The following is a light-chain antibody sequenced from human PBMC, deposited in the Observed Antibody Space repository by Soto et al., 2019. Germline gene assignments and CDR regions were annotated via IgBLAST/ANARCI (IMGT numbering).Light chain of an antibody. Sequence: IVLTQSPATLSLSPGERAALSCRASQSVSTSLAWYQHKPGQAPRLIIYDASKRAPGIPARFSGSGSGTDFTFTISSLEPEDFAVYYCQVRDVWPSFGQGTKVEI. CDR1: QSVSTS. V-gene: IGKV3-11*01. CDR2: DAS. CDR3: QVRDVWPS. J-gene: IGKJ1*01.